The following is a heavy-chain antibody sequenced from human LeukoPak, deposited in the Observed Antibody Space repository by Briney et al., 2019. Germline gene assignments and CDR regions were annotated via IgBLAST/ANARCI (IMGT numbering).Heavy chain of an antibody. D-gene: IGHD6-13*01. CDR2: ITSRSSYM. J-gene: IGHJ4*02. CDR1: GFTFSDYS. Sequence: GGSLRLSCAASGFTFSDYSMNWVRQAPGKGLEWVSSITSRSSYMYYGDSVKGRFTISRDNAKNSLYLQMNSLRAEDTAVYYCTRDPIAAAASGGDNWGRGTLVTVSS. V-gene: IGHV3-21*01. CDR3: TRDPIAAAASGGDN.